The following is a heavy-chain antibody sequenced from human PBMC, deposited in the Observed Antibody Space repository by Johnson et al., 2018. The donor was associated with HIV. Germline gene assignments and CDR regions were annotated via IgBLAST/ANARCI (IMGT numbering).Heavy chain of an antibody. CDR1: GFSFSSYG. Sequence: QVQLVESGGGVVQPGRSLRLSCAASGFSFSSYGMHWVRQAPGKGLEWVAVIWYDGSNEHYADSVKGRFTISRDNSKNTLYLQMNSLRAEDTAVYYCALSGSSVVVAFDIWGQGTMVTVSS. CDR2: IWYDGSNE. CDR3: ALSGSSVVVAFDI. J-gene: IGHJ3*02. D-gene: IGHD6-6*01. V-gene: IGHV3-33*01.